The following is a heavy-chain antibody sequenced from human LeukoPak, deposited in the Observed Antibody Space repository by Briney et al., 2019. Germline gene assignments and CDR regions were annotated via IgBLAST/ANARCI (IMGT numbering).Heavy chain of an antibody. CDR1: GDSITGYY. J-gene: IGHJ4*02. CDR2: VYHTGTS. CDR3: ARALDTWSALEY. V-gene: IGHV4-59*01. Sequence: PSETLSLTCTVSGDSITGYYWTWVRQPPGRGLEWIGYVYHTGTSNYNPSVRSRITVSVDTSKNQYSMNLTSVTAADTAVYYCARALDTWSALEYWGLGTLVSVSS. D-gene: IGHD5-18*01.